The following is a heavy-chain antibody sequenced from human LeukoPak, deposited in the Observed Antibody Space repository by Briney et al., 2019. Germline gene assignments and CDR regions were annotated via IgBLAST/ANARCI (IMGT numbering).Heavy chain of an antibody. Sequence: SETLSLTCAVYGGSFSGYYWSWISQPPGKGLEWIGEINHSGSTNYNPSLKSRVTISVDTSKNQFSLKLSSVTAADTAVYYCARDVNSGYDSDGYYGMDVWGQGTTVTVSS. V-gene: IGHV4-34*01. CDR3: ARDVNSGYDSDGYYGMDV. D-gene: IGHD5-12*01. J-gene: IGHJ6*02. CDR2: INHSGST. CDR1: GGSFSGYY.